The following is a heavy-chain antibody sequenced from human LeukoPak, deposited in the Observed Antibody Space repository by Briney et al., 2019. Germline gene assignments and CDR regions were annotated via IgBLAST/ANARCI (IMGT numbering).Heavy chain of an antibody. CDR2: IDYSGST. J-gene: IGHJ4*02. CDR1: GASISSYY. Sequence: PSETLSLTCTVSGASISSYYRSWIRKPPGKGLEWIGCIDYSGSTNYNPSLKSRVIISVDTSKTQFSLKLSSVTATDTSVYYCTRHYYSDPFDYWGQGTLVTVSS. D-gene: IGHD4-17*01. V-gene: IGHV4-59*08. CDR3: TRHYYSDPFDY.